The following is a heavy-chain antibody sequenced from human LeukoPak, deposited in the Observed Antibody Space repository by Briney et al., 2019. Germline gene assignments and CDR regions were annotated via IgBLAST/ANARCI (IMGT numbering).Heavy chain of an antibody. V-gene: IGHV3-15*01. CDR1: GFTFSNAW. CDR3: TTDRTGYSYGYDY. CDR2: IKSKTDGGTT. D-gene: IGHD5-18*01. J-gene: IGHJ4*02. Sequence: GGSLRPSCAASGFTFSNAWMSWVRQAPGKGLEWVGRIKSKTDGGTTDYAAPVKGRFTISRDDSKNTLYLQMNSLKTEDTAVYYCTTDRTGYSYGYDYWGQGTLVTVSS.